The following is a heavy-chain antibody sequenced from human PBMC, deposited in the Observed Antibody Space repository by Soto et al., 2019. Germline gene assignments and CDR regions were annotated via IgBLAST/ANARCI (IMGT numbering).Heavy chain of an antibody. Sequence: QVQLQESGPGLVKPSQTLSLTCTVSGGSISSAAYYWSWIRQHPGKGLEWIGYISHSGSTYYNPSLKSRVIISVDTSKTQFSLSLTSGTAADTAVYYCAREYTYGSNLFDCWGQGALVTVSS. V-gene: IGHV4-31*03. CDR1: GGSISSAAYY. J-gene: IGHJ4*02. CDR3: AREYTYGSNLFDC. CDR2: ISHSGST. D-gene: IGHD2-2*02.